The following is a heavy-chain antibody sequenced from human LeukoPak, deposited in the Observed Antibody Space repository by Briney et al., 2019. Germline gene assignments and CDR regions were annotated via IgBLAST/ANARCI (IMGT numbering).Heavy chain of an antibody. D-gene: IGHD3-22*01. Sequence: GGSLRLSCAVYGITLSNYGMSWVRQPPGKGLEWVGGISDSGGRTNYADSVKGRFTISRDNPKNTLYLQTNRLRAEDTAVYFCAKRGVVIRVIRVGFHKEAYYFDSWGQGALVSVSS. CDR3: AKRGVVIRVIRVGFHKEAYYFDS. V-gene: IGHV3-23*01. J-gene: IGHJ4*02. CDR2: ISDSGGRT. CDR1: GITLSNYG.